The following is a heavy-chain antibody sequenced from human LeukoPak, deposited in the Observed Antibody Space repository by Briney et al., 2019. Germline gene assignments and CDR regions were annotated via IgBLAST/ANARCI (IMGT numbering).Heavy chain of an antibody. CDR2: INPNSGGT. CDR1: GYTFTGYY. CDR3: ARASYGDYYHY. V-gene: IGHV1-2*06. D-gene: IGHD4-17*01. Sequence: ASVKVSCKASGYTFTGYYMHWVRQAPGQGLEWMGRINPNSGGTNYAQKFQGRVTMTRNTSISTAYMELSSLRSEDTAVYYCARASYGDYYHYWGQGTLVTVSS. J-gene: IGHJ4*02.